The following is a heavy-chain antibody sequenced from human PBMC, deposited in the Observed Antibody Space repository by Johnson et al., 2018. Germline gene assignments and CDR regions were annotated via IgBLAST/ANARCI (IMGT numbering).Heavy chain of an antibody. CDR1: GFTFDDYA. CDR3: AREGWEILSGYYYYYMDV. CDR2: ISYDGSNK. Sequence: VQLVESGGGLVQPGRSLRLSCAASGFTFDDYAMHWVRQAPGKGLEWVAVISYDGSNKYYADSVKGRFTISRDNSKNTLYLQMNSLGAEDTAVYYCAREGWEILSGYYYYYMDVWGKGTTVTVSS. J-gene: IGHJ6*03. V-gene: IGHV3-30-3*01. D-gene: IGHD1-26*01.